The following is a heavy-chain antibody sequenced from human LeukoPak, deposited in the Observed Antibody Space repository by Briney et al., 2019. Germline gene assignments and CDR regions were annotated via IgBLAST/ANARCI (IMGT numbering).Heavy chain of an antibody. V-gene: IGHV4-38-2*02. D-gene: IGHD6-25*01. J-gene: IGHJ4*02. Sequence: SETLSLTCTVSGYFISSGYYWGWIRQPPGKGLEWIGNIYHSGSTNYNPSLKSRVTISVDTSKNQFSLKLSSVTAADTAVYYCARHQAARGGPGWGQGTLVTVSS. CDR3: ARHQAARGGPG. CDR2: IYHSGST. CDR1: GYFISSGYY.